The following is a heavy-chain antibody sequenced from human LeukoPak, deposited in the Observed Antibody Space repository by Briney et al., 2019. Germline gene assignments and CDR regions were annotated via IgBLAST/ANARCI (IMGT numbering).Heavy chain of an antibody. CDR1: GYTFTGYY. D-gene: IGHD3-10*01. J-gene: IGHJ6*03. V-gene: IGHV1-2*02. Sequence: ASVKVSCKASGYTFTGYYMHWVRQAPGQGLEWMGWINPNSGGTNYAQKFQGRVTTTADKSTSTAYMELSSLRSEDTAVYYCARAIRGSKIASRYYFYYMDVWGKGTTVTVSS. CDR3: ARAIRGSKIASRYYFYYMDV. CDR2: INPNSGGT.